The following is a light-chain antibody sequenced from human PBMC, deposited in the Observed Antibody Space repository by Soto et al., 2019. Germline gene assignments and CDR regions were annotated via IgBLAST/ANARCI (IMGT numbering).Light chain of an antibody. Sequence: QSALTQPPSASGTPGQRVTISCSGSTSNIGTNYVYWYHQPPGTAPKLLISRNNQRPSGVPDRFSGSKSGTSASLAISGLRSEDGGDYYCAAWDDSLSGHYVFGTGTRSPS. CDR1: TSNIGTNY. CDR3: AAWDDSLSGHYV. CDR2: RNN. V-gene: IGLV1-47*01. J-gene: IGLJ1*01.